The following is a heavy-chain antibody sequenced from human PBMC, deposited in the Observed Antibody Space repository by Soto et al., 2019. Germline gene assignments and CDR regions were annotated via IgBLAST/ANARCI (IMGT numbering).Heavy chain of an antibody. Sequence: GGSLRLSFAASGFTFSSYAMHWVRQAPGKGLEWVAVISYDGSNKYYADSVKGRFTISRDNSKNTLYLQMNSLRAEDTAVYYCAREGITVVKNDAFDIWGQGTMVTVSS. J-gene: IGHJ3*02. D-gene: IGHD2-15*01. CDR3: AREGITVVKNDAFDI. CDR2: ISYDGSNK. CDR1: GFTFSSYA. V-gene: IGHV3-30*04.